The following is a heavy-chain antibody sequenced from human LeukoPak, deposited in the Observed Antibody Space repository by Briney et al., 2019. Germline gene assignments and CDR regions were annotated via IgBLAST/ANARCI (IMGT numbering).Heavy chain of an antibody. V-gene: IGHV5-51*01. CDR1: GYSFTSYW. J-gene: IGHJ4*02. CDR2: FYPGDSDT. CDR3: ARRSSIATRLFDY. D-gene: IGHD6-6*01. Sequence: GESLKISCKGSGYSFTSYWIGWVRQMPGKGLEWMGIFYPGDSDTIYSPSFQGQVTISADKSISTAYLQWSSLKASDTAIYYCARRSSIATRLFDYWGQGTLVTVSS.